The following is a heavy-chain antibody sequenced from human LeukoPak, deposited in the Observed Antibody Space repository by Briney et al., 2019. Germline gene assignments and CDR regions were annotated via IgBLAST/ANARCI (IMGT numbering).Heavy chain of an antibody. V-gene: IGHV3-48*02. Sequence: GGSLRLSCAASGFTLSSYSMNWVRQAPGKGLEWISYIDSDTYGNTIYCPHTVKGRFTISRDNAKNSLYLQMDSLRDEDTAVYYCARRAQLRYFVYDAFDIWGQGTMVTVSS. D-gene: IGHD3-9*01. CDR1: GFTLSSYS. CDR3: ARRAQLRYFVYDAFDI. J-gene: IGHJ3*02. CDR2: IDSDTYGNTI.